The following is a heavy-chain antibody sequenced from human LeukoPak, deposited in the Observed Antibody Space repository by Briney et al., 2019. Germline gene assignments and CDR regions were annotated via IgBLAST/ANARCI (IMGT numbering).Heavy chain of an antibody. Sequence: PGGSLRLSCAASGFTFSNFWMTWIRQAPGKGLEWVANIKQDGIEKYYVDPVEGRFTVSRDNTKNTLFLQMDSLRAEDTAVYYCARGSSGYYCDHFQTWGQGSLVTVSS. D-gene: IGHD3-22*01. CDR3: ARGSSGYYCDHFQT. V-gene: IGHV3-7*01. CDR1: GFTFSNFW. CDR2: IKQDGIEK. J-gene: IGHJ1*01.